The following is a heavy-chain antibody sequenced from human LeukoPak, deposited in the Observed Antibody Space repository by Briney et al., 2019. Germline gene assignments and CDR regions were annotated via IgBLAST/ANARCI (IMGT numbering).Heavy chain of an antibody. CDR2: ISSSSSTI. D-gene: IGHD5-12*01. CDR3: ARDDIVATILSDY. Sequence: GGSLRLSCAASGFTFSSYSMNWVRQAPGKGLEWVSYISSSSSTIYYADSVKGRFTISRDNAKNSLYLQMNSLRAEDTAVYYCARDDIVATILSDYWGQGTLVTVSS. J-gene: IGHJ4*02. CDR1: GFTFSSYS. V-gene: IGHV3-48*01.